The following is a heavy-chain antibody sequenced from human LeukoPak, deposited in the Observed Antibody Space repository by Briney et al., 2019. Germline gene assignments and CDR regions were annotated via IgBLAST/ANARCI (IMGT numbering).Heavy chain of an antibody. CDR1: GFTFSSYG. CDR2: ISYHGSNK. D-gene: IGHD3-22*01. Sequence: QPGRSLRLSCAASGFTFSSYGMHWVRQAPGKGLEWVAVISYHGSNKYYADSVKGRFTISRDNSKKTVFLQMNSLRAEDTAVYYCAKGMYYYDSSDIGGGYYFDYWGQGTLVTVSS. J-gene: IGHJ4*02. CDR3: AKGMYYYDSSDIGGGYYFDY. V-gene: IGHV3-30*19.